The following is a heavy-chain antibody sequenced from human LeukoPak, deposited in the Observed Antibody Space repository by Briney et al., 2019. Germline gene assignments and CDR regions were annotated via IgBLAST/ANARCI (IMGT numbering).Heavy chain of an antibody. CDR3: ARGGGYFDWLLEIH. Sequence: PGGSLRLSCAASGFSVSSNYMSWVRQAPGKGLEWVSVIYSGGGTYYADSVKGRFTISRDNSINTVYLQMNSLTADDTAVYYCARGGGYFDWLLEIHWGQGTLATVSS. J-gene: IGHJ4*02. V-gene: IGHV3-53*01. D-gene: IGHD3-9*01. CDR2: IYSGGGT. CDR1: GFSVSSNY.